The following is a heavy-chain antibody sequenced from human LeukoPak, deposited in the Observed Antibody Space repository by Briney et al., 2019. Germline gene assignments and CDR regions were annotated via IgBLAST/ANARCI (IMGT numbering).Heavy chain of an antibody. CDR1: GFTFSGSA. Sequence: GGSLKLSCAASGFTFSGSAMHWVRQAPGKGLEWVSSISSSSSYIYYADSVKGRFTISRDNAKNSLYLQMNSLRAEDTAVYYCARYREAVAGTDFDYWGQGTLVTVSS. CDR3: ARYREAVAGTDFDY. D-gene: IGHD6-19*01. J-gene: IGHJ4*02. V-gene: IGHV3-21*01. CDR2: ISSSSSYI.